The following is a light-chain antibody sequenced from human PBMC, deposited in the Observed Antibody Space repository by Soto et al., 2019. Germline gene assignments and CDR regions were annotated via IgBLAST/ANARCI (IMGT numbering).Light chain of an antibody. CDR3: QHYQNWHT. Sequence: IVMTQSPGTLSVSPGERATLSCRASQSVGRSLAWYQQKPGQAPRLLIYGTSARATGIPATFSGSGSGTEFTLTINSLQSEDSAVYYCQHYQNWHTFGGGTKVDIK. CDR2: GTS. CDR1: QSVGRS. J-gene: IGKJ4*01. V-gene: IGKV3-15*01.